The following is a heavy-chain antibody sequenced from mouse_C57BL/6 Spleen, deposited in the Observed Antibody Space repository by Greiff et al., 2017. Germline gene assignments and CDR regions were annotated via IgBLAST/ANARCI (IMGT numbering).Heavy chain of an antibody. J-gene: IGHJ4*01. CDR1: GYTFTSYW. CDR2: IYPGSGST. CDR3: ARSGYYGRVAMDY. V-gene: IGHV1-55*01. D-gene: IGHD3-1*01. Sequence: QVQLQQPGAELVKPGASVKMSCKASGYTFTSYWITWVKQRPGQGLEWIGDIYPGSGSTNYNEKFKSKATLTVDTSSSTAYMQLSSLTSEDSAVXYCARSGYYGRVAMDYWGKGTSVTVSS.